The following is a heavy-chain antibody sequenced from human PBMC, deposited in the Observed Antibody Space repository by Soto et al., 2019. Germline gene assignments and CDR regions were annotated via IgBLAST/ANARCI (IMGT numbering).Heavy chain of an antibody. V-gene: IGHV3-33*01. J-gene: IGHJ4*02. CDR1: GFTFSSYG. Sequence: GGSLRLSCAASGFTFSSYGMHWVRQAPGKGLEWVAVIWYDGSNKYYADSVKGRFTISRDNSKNTLYLQMNSLRAEDTAVYYCARDTAGYDYVWGSPDYWGQGTLVTVSS. CDR2: IWYDGSNK. D-gene: IGHD3-16*01. CDR3: ARDTAGYDYVWGSPDY.